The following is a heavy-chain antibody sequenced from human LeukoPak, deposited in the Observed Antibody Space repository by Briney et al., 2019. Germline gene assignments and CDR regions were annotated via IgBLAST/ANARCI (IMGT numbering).Heavy chain of an antibody. CDR3: ARGWDVEMATIGDAFDI. D-gene: IGHD5-24*01. Sequence: ASVKVSCKASGYTFTSYYMHWVRQAPGQGLEWMGIIHPSGGSTTYAQKFQGRVTVTRDTSTSTVYMELSSLRSEDTAVYYCARGWDVEMATIGDAFDIWGQGTMVTVSS. CDR2: IHPSGGST. CDR1: GYTFTSYY. J-gene: IGHJ3*02. V-gene: IGHV1-46*01.